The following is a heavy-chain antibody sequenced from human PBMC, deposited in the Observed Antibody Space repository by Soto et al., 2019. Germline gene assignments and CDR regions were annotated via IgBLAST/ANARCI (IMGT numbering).Heavy chain of an antibody. D-gene: IGHD3-16*01. Sequence: PSETLSLTCTVSGGSISSGGYYWSWIRQHPGKGLEWIGYIYYSGSTYYNPSLKSRVTISVDTSKNQFSLKLSSVTAADTAVYYCARAQRFGNSYYYYGMDVWGQGTTVTVSS. J-gene: IGHJ6*02. V-gene: IGHV4-31*03. CDR3: ARAQRFGNSYYYYGMDV. CDR2: IYYSGST. CDR1: GGSISSGGYY.